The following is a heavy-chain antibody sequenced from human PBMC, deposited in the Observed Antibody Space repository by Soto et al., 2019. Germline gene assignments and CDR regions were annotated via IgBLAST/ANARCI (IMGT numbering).Heavy chain of an antibody. Sequence: GESLKISCKGSGYSFTSNWINWVRQMPGKGLKWIGRIDPSDSYTNYSPSFQGRVTISTDNSITTAYLQWSSLKASDTAMYFCARVPAGFLEGAGGMDVWGQVTQVTVSS. CDR3: ARVPAGFLEGAGGMDV. J-gene: IGHJ6*02. V-gene: IGHV5-10-1*01. CDR2: IDPSDSYT. D-gene: IGHD3-3*01. CDR1: GYSFTSNW.